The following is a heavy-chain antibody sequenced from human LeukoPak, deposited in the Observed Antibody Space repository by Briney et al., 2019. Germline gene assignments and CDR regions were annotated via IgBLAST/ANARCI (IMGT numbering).Heavy chain of an antibody. CDR3: ARDRDSSGWYDY. V-gene: IGHV1-2*02. J-gene: IGHJ4*02. CDR2: INPNSGGT. D-gene: IGHD6-19*01. Sequence: ASVKVSCKASGYTFTGYYMHWVRQAPGQGLEWMGWINPNSGGTNYAQKFQGRVTMTRDTSISTAYMELRSLRSDDTAVYYCARDRDSSGWYDYWGQGTLVTVSS. CDR1: GYTFTGYY.